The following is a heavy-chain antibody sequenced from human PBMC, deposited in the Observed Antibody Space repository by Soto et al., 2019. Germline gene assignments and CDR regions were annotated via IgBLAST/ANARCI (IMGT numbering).Heavy chain of an antibody. CDR3: VSDRGYRHASGPYS. V-gene: IGHV3-30*03. D-gene: IGHD5-18*01. CDR1: GFAFSSYG. CDR2: ISYDGSLQ. Sequence: QAQLVEPGGGVVQPGRSLRLSCAASGFAFSSYGMHWVRQAPGTGLEWVAVISYDGSLQHYADSVKGRFTISRDNSKNMVLLQMNSVRAEDTAVYYFVSDRGYRHASGPYSWSQGTLGSVSS. J-gene: IGHJ4*02.